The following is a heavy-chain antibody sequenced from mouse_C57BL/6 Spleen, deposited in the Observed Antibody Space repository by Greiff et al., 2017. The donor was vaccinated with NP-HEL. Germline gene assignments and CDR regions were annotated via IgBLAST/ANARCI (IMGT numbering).Heavy chain of an antibody. CDR2: ISYSGST. V-gene: IGHV3-1*01. J-gene: IGHJ1*03. Sequence: EVQLQESGPGMVKPSQSLSLTCTVTGYSITSGYDWHWIRHFPGNKLEWMGYISYSGSTNYNPSLKSRISITHDTSKNHFFLKLNSVTTEDTATYYCARADYYGSSSSYFDVWGTGTTVTVSS. D-gene: IGHD1-1*01. CDR1: GYSITSGYD. CDR3: ARADYYGSSSSYFDV.